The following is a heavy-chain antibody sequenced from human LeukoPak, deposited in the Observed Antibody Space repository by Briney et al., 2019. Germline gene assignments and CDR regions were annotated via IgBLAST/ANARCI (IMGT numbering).Heavy chain of an antibody. V-gene: IGHV3-7*04. J-gene: IGHJ5*01. Sequence: PGGSLRLSCAAPGFTFTGYWVTWVRQAPGNGLEWVANIEQNGNEKYYVDSVKGRFTISRDNAKNSLFLQMDSLRAEDTAVYYCARERSRSSWFDYWGQGTLVTVSS. D-gene: IGHD1-26*01. CDR2: IEQNGNEK. CDR3: ARERSRSSWFDY. CDR1: GFTFTGYW.